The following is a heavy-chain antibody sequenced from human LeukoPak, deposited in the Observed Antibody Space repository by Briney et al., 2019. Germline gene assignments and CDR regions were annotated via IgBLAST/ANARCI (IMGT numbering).Heavy chain of an antibody. Sequence: GGSLRLSCAASGFTFSNYGMNWVRQAPGKGLEWVSAISGSGGSTYYADSVKGRFTISRDNSKNTLYLQMNGLRAEDTAVYYCAKKGAATQYNWFDPWGQGTLVTVSS. D-gene: IGHD2-15*01. J-gene: IGHJ5*02. CDR2: ISGSGGST. CDR1: GFTFSNYG. V-gene: IGHV3-23*01. CDR3: AKKGAATQYNWFDP.